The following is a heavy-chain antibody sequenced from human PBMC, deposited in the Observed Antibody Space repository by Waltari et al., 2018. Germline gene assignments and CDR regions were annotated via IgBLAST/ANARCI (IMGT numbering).Heavy chain of an antibody. J-gene: IGHJ3*02. V-gene: IGHV4-39*01. D-gene: IGHD3-22*01. CDR1: GGSISSSSYY. CDR2: IYYSGST. Sequence: QLQLQESGPGLVKPSETLSLTCTVSGGSISSSSYYWGWIRQPPGKGLEWLGSIYYSGSTYNNPSLKSRVTISVDTSKNQFSLKLSSVTAADTAVYYCARATYYYDSSGYYNYAFDIWGQGTMVTVSS. CDR3: ARATYYYDSSGYYNYAFDI.